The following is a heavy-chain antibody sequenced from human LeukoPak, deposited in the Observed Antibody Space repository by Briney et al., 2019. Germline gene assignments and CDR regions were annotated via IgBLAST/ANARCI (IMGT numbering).Heavy chain of an antibody. J-gene: IGHJ5*02. CDR1: GGSFSGYY. V-gene: IGHV4-34*01. D-gene: IGHD6-13*01. Sequence: PSETLSLTCAVDGGSFSGYYWSWIRQPPGKGLEWVGEINHSGSTNYNPSLKSRVIISVDTSKNQFSLKLSSVTAADTAVYYCARTYSSSWYYWFDPWGQGTLVTVSS. CDR3: ARTYSSSWYYWFDP. CDR2: INHSGST.